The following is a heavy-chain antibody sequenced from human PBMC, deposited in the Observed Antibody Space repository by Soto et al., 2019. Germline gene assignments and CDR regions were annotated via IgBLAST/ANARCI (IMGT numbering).Heavy chain of an antibody. D-gene: IGHD3-3*01. Sequence: GGSLRLSCAASGFTFSSYEMNWVRQAPGKGLEWVSYISSSGSTIYYADSVKGRFTISRDNAKNSLYLQMNSLRAEDTAVYYCARAGGALTIFGVVNWFDPWGQGTLVTVSS. V-gene: IGHV3-48*03. CDR1: GFTFSSYE. J-gene: IGHJ5*02. CDR2: ISSSGSTI. CDR3: ARAGGALTIFGVVNWFDP.